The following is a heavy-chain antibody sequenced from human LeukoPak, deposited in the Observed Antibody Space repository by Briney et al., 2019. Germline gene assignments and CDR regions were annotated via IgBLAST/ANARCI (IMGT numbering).Heavy chain of an antibody. CDR1: GYTFTSYD. Sequence: GASVKVSCKASGYTFTSYDINWVRQASGQGLEWMGWINPNGGNTGFTQKFQGRVTVTRSTSISTAYMELSSLTSDDTAVYYCARTSTGTRGGYDVWGQGTLVTVSS. V-gene: IGHV1-8*01. D-gene: IGHD1-1*01. CDR2: INPNGGNT. CDR3: ARTSTGTRGGYDV. J-gene: IGHJ4*02.